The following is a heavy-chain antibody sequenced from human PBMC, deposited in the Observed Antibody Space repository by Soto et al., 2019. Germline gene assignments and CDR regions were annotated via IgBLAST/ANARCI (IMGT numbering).Heavy chain of an antibody. CDR3: ARAVHYDFWSGYDY. CDR2: TYYRSKWYN. Sequence: SQTLSLTCAISGDSVSSSSAACNWIRQSPSRGLEWLGRTYYRSKWYNDYAVSVKSRITINPDTSKNQFSLQLNSVTPEDTAVYYCARAVHYDFWSGYDYWGKGTLVTVSS. D-gene: IGHD3-3*01. CDR1: GDSVSSSSAA. J-gene: IGHJ4*02. V-gene: IGHV6-1*01.